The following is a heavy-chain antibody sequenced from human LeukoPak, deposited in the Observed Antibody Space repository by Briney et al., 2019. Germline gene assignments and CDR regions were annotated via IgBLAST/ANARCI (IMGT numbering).Heavy chain of an antibody. CDR2: ISGRDGST. CDR3: AKDLSRGYSYGNRPGYMDV. Sequence: PGGSLRLSCAASGFTFSSSAMSWVRQAPGRGLEWVSGISGRDGSTYYADSVKGRFTISRDNSKNTLYLQMNSLRAEDTAVYYCAKDLSRGYSYGNRPGYMDVWGKGTTVTVSS. J-gene: IGHJ6*03. CDR1: GFTFSSSA. D-gene: IGHD5-18*01. V-gene: IGHV3-23*01.